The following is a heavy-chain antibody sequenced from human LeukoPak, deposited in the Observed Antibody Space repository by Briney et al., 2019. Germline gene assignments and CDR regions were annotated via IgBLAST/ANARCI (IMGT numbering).Heavy chain of an antibody. CDR1: GYTFTGYY. Sequence: ASVKVSCKASGYTFTGYYMHWVRQAPGQGLEWMGWINPNSGGTNYAQKFQGRVTMTRDTSISTAYMELSRLRSDDTAVYYCARDSHGIAAAELGDYWGQGTLVTVSS. J-gene: IGHJ4*02. D-gene: IGHD6-13*01. V-gene: IGHV1-2*02. CDR2: INPNSGGT. CDR3: ARDSHGIAAAELGDY.